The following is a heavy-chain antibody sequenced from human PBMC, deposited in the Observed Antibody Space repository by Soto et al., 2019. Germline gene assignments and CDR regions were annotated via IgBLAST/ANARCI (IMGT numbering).Heavy chain of an antibody. V-gene: IGHV1-69*01. J-gene: IGHJ6*02. D-gene: IGHD6-6*01. CDR2: IIPIFGTA. Sequence: QVQLVQSGAEVKKPGSLVKVSCKASGGTFSSYAISWVRQAPGQGLEWMGGIIPIFGTANYAQKFQGRVTITADESTSTAYMELSSLRSEDTAVYYCARSTQYSSSYYYYYGMDVWGQGTTVTVSS. CDR1: GGTFSSYA. CDR3: ARSTQYSSSYYYYYGMDV.